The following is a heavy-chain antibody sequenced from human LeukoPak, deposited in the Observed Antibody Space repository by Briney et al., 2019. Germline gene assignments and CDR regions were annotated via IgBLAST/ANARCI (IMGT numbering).Heavy chain of an antibody. V-gene: IGHV1-2*04. J-gene: IGHJ6*04. CDR3: AGGRYFDWLAYGMDV. D-gene: IGHD3-9*01. CDR2: INPNSGGT. Sequence: GASVKVSCKASGYTFTGYYMHWVRQAPGQGLEWMGWINPNSGGTNYAQKFQGWVTMTRDTSISTAYMELSRLRSDDTAVYYCAGGRYFDWLAYGMDVWGKGTTVTVSS. CDR1: GYTFTGYY.